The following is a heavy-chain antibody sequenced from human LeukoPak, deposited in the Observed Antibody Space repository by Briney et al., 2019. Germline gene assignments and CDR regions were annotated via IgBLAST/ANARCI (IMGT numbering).Heavy chain of an antibody. Sequence: PGGSLRLSCAASGFTFSSHWMSWVRQAPRKGLEWLANIKEDGSEKYYVDSVKGRFTIFRDNAKDSVYLQMNSLRAEDSATYYCVREGFYFFDFWGQGTLVTVSS. CDR3: VREGFYFFDF. CDR1: GFTFSSHW. V-gene: IGHV3-7*01. CDR2: IKEDGSEK. J-gene: IGHJ4*01.